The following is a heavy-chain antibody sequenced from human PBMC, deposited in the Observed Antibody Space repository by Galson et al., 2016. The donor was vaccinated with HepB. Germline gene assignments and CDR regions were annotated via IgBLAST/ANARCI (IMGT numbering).Heavy chain of an antibody. V-gene: IGHV1-3*01. Sequence: VKVSCKASGYTFTSYAMHWVRQAPGQRLEWMGWINAGNGKTKYSQNFQGRVTIIRDTSASTAYMELSSLRSEDTAVYYCARDRASMAYFYGLDVWGQGTTVTVSS. CDR1: GYTFTSYA. J-gene: IGHJ6*02. CDR3: ARDRASMAYFYGLDV. CDR2: INAGNGKT. D-gene: IGHD2/OR15-2a*01.